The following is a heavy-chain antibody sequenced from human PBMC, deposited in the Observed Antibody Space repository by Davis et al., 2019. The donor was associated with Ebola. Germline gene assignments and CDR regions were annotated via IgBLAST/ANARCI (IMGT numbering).Heavy chain of an antibody. J-gene: IGHJ4*02. Sequence: PSETLSLTCTVSGGSISSYYWSWLRQPPGKGLEWFGDSDYSGSTNYNPSLKSRVTISVDTSKNQFSLKLTSVTAADTAVYYCARGGKYSGYDYDYWGQGTLVTVSS. V-gene: IGHV4-59*01. CDR1: GGSISSYY. CDR3: ARGGKYSGYDYDY. CDR2: SDYSGST. D-gene: IGHD5-12*01.